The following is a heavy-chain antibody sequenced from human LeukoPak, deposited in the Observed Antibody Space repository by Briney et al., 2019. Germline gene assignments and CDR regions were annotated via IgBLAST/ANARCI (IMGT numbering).Heavy chain of an antibody. CDR3: ARDCLLLWFGELQYYFDY. D-gene: IGHD3-10*01. CDR1: GFTFSSYG. Sequence: GGSLRLSCAASGFTFSSYGMHWVRQAPGKGLEWVAVIWYDGSNKYYADSVKGRFTISRDNSKNTLYLQMNSLRAEDTAVYYCARDCLLLWFGELQYYFDYWGQGTLVTVSS. V-gene: IGHV3-33*01. J-gene: IGHJ4*02. CDR2: IWYDGSNK.